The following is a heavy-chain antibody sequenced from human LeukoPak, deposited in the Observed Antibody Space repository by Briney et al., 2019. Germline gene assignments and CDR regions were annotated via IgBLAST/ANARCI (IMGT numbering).Heavy chain of an antibody. V-gene: IGHV3-21*01. CDR3: ARDMPMVRGVINY. D-gene: IGHD3-10*01. CDR2: ISSSSSYI. J-gene: IGHJ4*02. Sequence: GGSLRLSCAASGFTFSSYSMNWVRQAPGKGLEWVSSISSSSSYIYYADSVKGRFTISRGNAKNSLYLQMNSLRAEDTAVYYCARDMPMVRGVINYWGQGTLVPVSS. CDR1: GFTFSSYS.